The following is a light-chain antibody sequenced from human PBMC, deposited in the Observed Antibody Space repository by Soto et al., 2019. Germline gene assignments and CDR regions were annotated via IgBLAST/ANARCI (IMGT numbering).Light chain of an antibody. V-gene: IGLV1-51*02. Sequence: QSVLTQPPSVSAAPGQKVTISCSGRISNIGNNYVSWHQHLPGTAPKVVIYENNKRPSGIPDRFSGSKSGTSATLGITGLQTGDEADYYCGTWDSSLNGVVFGGGTKVTVL. CDR2: ENN. J-gene: IGLJ2*01. CDR3: GTWDSSLNGVV. CDR1: ISNIGNNY.